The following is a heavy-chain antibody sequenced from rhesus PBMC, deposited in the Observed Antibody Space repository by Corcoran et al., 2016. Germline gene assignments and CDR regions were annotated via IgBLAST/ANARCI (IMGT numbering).Heavy chain of an antibody. J-gene: IGHJ4*01. Sequence: EVQLVESGGGLVQPGGSLRLFCAASGFTFSTYNMYWVRQAPGKGLEWSSGINTGVDNTYDADSVKGRFTISRDNSKNALYLQMNSLRAEDTAVYYCATRKGQGDYWGQGVLVTVSS. D-gene: IGHD6-25*01. CDR1: GFTFSTYN. V-gene: IGHV3S25*01. CDR2: INTGVDNT. CDR3: ATRKGQGDY.